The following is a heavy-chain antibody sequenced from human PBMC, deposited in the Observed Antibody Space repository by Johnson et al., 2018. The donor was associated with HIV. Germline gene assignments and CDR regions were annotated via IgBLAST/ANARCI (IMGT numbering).Heavy chain of an antibody. J-gene: IGHJ3*02. CDR3: AREGAWSSSWYHDAFDI. D-gene: IGHD6-13*01. V-gene: IGHV3-66*02. CDR1: GFTVSGNY. CDR2: MYSGGST. Sequence: VQLVESGGGLVQPGGSLRLSCVASGFTVSGNYMSWVRQAPGKGLEWVSVMYSGGSTYYADSVKGRFTISRDNSKNTLYLQMNSLRAEDTAVYYCAREGAWSSSWYHDAFDIWGQGTMVTVSS.